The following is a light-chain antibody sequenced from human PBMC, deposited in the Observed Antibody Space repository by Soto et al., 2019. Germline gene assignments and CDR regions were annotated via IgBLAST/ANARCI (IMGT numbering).Light chain of an antibody. CDR3: SSYTSSGSLVV. V-gene: IGLV2-14*01. CDR2: DVS. CDR1: SSDVGSYNY. J-gene: IGLJ2*01. Sequence: QSALTQPASVSGSPGQSIXFSCTGTSSDVGSYNYVSWYQQHPGKAPKLMIYDVSNRPSGVSNRFSGSKSGNTASLTISGLQAEDEADYYCSSYTSSGSLVVFGGGTKLTVL.